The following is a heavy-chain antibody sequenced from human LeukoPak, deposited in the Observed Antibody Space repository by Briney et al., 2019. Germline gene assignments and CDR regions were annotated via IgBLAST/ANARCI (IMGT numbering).Heavy chain of an antibody. D-gene: IGHD2-2*01. J-gene: IGHJ4*02. CDR2: IFYSGTT. CDR1: GGSISRNY. Sequence: SQTLSLTYTVSGGSISRNYWGWIRQPPGKGLDWIGYIFYSGTTNYSPSLKSRATLSVDTSRGHFSLKLSSVTAADTAVYYCARGTSTGFDIWGQGTLVTVSS. V-gene: IGHV4-59*12. CDR3: ARGTSTGFDI.